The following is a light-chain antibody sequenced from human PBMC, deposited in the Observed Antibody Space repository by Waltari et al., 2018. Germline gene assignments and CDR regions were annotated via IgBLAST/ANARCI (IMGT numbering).Light chain of an antibody. CDR3: FSYRRSSTWV. CDR1: SSAVGGYDY. J-gene: IGLJ3*02. Sequence: QSALTQSASVSGSPGHSITTSSTGTSSAVGGYDYVSWYQQHPGKAPKLLIYDVTKRPSGVSNRFSGSKSANTASLTISGLQAEDEADYYCFSYRRSSTWVFGEGTKLTVL. V-gene: IGLV2-14*03. CDR2: DVT.